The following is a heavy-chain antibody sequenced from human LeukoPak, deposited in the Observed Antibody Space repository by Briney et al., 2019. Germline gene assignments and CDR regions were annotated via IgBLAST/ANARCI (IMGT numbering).Heavy chain of an antibody. Sequence: PGGSLRLSCAASGFTFSSYSMNWVRQAPGKGLEWVSYISSSGSTIYYADSVKGRFTISRDNAKNSLYLQMNSLRAEDTAVYYCARGVVVVVAATSSYFDYWGQGTLVTVSS. CDR3: ARGVVVVVAATSSYFDY. D-gene: IGHD2-15*01. CDR1: GFTFSSYS. J-gene: IGHJ4*02. CDR2: ISSSGSTI. V-gene: IGHV3-48*04.